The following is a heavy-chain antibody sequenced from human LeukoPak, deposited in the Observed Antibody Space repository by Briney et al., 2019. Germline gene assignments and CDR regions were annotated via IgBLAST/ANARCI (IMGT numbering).Heavy chain of an antibody. CDR3: ARVMVDESLMYWFDP. CDR2: IYGSGST. V-gene: IGHV4-4*07. Sequence: SETLSLTCTISGGSINGYFWSWIRQPAGKGLEWIGRIYGSGSTNYNPSLESRVTMSGDTSKNQISLKLSSVTAADTAVYYCARVMVDESLMYWFDPWGQGTLVTVSS. CDR1: GGSINGYF. D-gene: IGHD3-10*01. J-gene: IGHJ5*02.